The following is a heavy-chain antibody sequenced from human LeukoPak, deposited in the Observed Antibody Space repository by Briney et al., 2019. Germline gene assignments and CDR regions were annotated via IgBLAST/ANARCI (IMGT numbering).Heavy chain of an antibody. Sequence: GASVKVSCKASGYTFTGYYMHWVRQAPGQGLEWMGWINPNSGDTNYAQKFQGRVTMTRDTSISTAYMELSSLRSDDTAIYYCAREGTIPDAFDIWGQGTMVTVSS. D-gene: IGHD3-3*01. V-gene: IGHV1-2*02. CDR3: AREGTIPDAFDI. J-gene: IGHJ3*02. CDR1: GYTFTGYY. CDR2: INPNSGDT.